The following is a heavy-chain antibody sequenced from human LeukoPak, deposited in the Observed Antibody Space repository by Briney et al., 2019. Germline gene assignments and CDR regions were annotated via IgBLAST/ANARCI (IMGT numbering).Heavy chain of an antibody. CDR1: GYTFTSYY. CDR3: ARAPTDYCSTTSCYEYLQY. D-gene: IGHD2-2*01. J-gene: IGHJ1*01. Sequence: GASVKVSCKASGYTFTSYYMHWVRQAPGQGLEWMGIINPSGGSTSYAQKFQGRVTMTRDTSTSTVYMELSSLTSEDTAVYYCARAPTDYCSTTSCYEYLQYWGQGTLVTVSS. V-gene: IGHV1-46*01. CDR2: INPSGGST.